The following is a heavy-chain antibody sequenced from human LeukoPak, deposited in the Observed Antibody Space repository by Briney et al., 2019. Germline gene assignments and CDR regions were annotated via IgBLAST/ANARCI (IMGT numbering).Heavy chain of an antibody. D-gene: IGHD2-8*01. CDR3: AKDQGYCTNGVCLTFDY. J-gene: IGHJ4*02. CDR1: GFTFSSYA. V-gene: IGHV3-23*01. Sequence: GGSLRLSCAASGFTFSSYAMSWVRQAPGKGLEWVSAISGSGGSTYCADSVKGRFTISRDNSKNTLYLQMNSLRAEDTAVYYCAKDQGYCTNGVCLTFDYWGQGTLVTVSS. CDR2: ISGSGGST.